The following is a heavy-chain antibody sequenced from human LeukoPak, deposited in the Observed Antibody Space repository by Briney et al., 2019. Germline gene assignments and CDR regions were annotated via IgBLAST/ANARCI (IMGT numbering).Heavy chain of an antibody. CDR1: GFTFSSYS. D-gene: IGHD5-24*01. J-gene: IGHJ4*02. V-gene: IGHV3-21*01. Sequence: SGGSLRLSCAASGFTFSSYSMNWVRQAPGKGLEWVSSISSSSSYIYYADSVKGRFTISRDNAKNSLYLQMNSLRAEDTAVYYCARDPIDGNYYFDYWGQGTLVTVAS. CDR2: ISSSSSYI. CDR3: ARDPIDGNYYFDY.